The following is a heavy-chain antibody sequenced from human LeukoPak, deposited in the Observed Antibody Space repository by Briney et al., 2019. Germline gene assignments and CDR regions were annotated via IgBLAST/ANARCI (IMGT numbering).Heavy chain of an antibody. CDR1: GFTFTNSA. D-gene: IGHD6-19*01. J-gene: IGHJ3*02. Sequence: SVKVSCKASGFTFTNSAMQWVRQARGQRLEWIGWIVVGSGNTNYAQKFQERVTITRDLSTSTAYMELSSLGSEGTAVYYCARDSQIYSSGWFDAFDIWGQGTMVTVSS. V-gene: IGHV1-58*02. CDR2: IVVGSGNT. CDR3: ARDSQIYSSGWFDAFDI.